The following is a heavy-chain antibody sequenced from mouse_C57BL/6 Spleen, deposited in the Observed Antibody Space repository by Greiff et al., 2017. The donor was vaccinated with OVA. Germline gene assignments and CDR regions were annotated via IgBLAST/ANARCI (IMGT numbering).Heavy chain of an antibody. CDR3: AREPSYDGYPFDY. D-gene: IGHD2-3*01. CDR2: ISAGGSYT. Sequence: EVKLVESGGGLVKPGGSLKLSCEASGFTFSSYAMSWVRQTPEKRLEWVATISAGGSYTYYPDNVKGPFTISRDNAKNNLYLQMSHLKSEDTALYYGAREPSYDGYPFDYWGQGTTLTVSS. CDR1: GFTFSSYA. J-gene: IGHJ2*01. V-gene: IGHV5-4*01.